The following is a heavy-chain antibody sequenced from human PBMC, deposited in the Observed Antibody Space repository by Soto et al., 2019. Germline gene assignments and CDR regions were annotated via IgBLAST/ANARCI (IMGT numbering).Heavy chain of an antibody. CDR2: IRSKGYAGTI. D-gene: IGHD5-12*01. V-gene: IGHV3-49*03. J-gene: IGHJ4*02. CDR1: GFNFGDYA. Sequence: PGGSLRLSCTGSGFNFGDYAISWFRQAPERGLEWVGLIRSKGYAGTIEYAASVKGRFTISRDDSKSIAYLQMNSLKTEDTAVYYCTRDIRLGYDWGDYWGQGTRVTVSS. CDR3: TRDIRLGYDWGDY.